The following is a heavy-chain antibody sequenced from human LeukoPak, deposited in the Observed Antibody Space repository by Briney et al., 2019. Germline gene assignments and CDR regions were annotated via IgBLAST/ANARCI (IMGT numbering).Heavy chain of an antibody. V-gene: IGHV3-30-3*01. J-gene: IGHJ4*02. D-gene: IGHD5-24*01. CDR2: TSGDGSNE. CDR1: GFTFSRYA. Sequence: GTSLRLSCAASGFTFSRYAMHWVRQAPGKGLECMAVTSGDGSNEHYAGSVKGRFTISRDNSKNTLYLQMNSLRTEDTAVYYCARDGGDGYNQIDHWGQGTLVTVSS. CDR3: ARDGGDGYNQIDH.